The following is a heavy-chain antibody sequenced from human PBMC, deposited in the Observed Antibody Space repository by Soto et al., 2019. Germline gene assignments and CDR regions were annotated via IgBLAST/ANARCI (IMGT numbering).Heavy chain of an antibody. Sequence: QVQLVESGGGVVQPGRSLRLSCAASGFTFSSYAMHWVRQAPGKGLEWVAVISYDGSNKYYAESVKGRFTISRDNSKNTLYLQMNSLRAEDTAVYYCANAPLCAYCGGDCYSWVDYWGHGNLVTVSS. CDR1: GFTFSSYA. J-gene: IGHJ4*01. CDR3: ANAPLCAYCGGDCYSWVDY. CDR2: ISYDGSNK. V-gene: IGHV3-30*04. D-gene: IGHD2-21*02.